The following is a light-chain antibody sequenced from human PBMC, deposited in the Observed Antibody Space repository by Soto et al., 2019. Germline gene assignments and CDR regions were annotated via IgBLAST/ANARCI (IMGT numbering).Light chain of an antibody. CDR3: SSYTTRGTLNYV. CDR2: EVS. V-gene: IGLV2-14*01. J-gene: IGLJ1*01. Sequence: VLTQPASVSASPGQSITISCTGTSSDIGAYDYVSWYQQHPGKAPKLMIYEVSHRPSGISHRFSASKSGNTASLTISGLQAEDEADYYCSSYTTRGTLNYVFGSGTKVTVL. CDR1: SSDIGAYDY.